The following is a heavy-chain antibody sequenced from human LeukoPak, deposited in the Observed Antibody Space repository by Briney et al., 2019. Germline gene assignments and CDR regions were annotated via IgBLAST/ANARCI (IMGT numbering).Heavy chain of an antibody. J-gene: IGHJ4*02. D-gene: IGHD6-13*01. Sequence: GRSLRLSCAASGFAFSKYAMHWVRQAPGKGLEWVTIISDDGRSNYADSVEGRFTISRDNSKNTLYLQMSSLRAENTAVYYCARDGGRDSTYWYYYWGQGTLVTVSS. CDR1: GFAFSKYA. CDR3: ARDGGRDSTYWYYY. CDR2: ISDDGRS. V-gene: IGHV3-30*04.